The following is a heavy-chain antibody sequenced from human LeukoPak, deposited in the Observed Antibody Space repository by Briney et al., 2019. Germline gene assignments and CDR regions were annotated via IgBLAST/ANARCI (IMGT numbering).Heavy chain of an antibody. CDR3: ARGGRDSSRGYFYMDV. D-gene: IGHD6-13*01. Sequence: PGGSLRLSCAASGFIFSSHGMNWVRQAPGKGLEWVSGVSPSGDITYYADSVKGRFTISRDNAKNSLYLQMNSLRAEDTAVYYCARGGRDSSRGYFYMDVWGKGTTVTVSS. J-gene: IGHJ6*03. CDR2: VSPSGDIT. CDR1: GFIFSSHG. V-gene: IGHV3-23*01.